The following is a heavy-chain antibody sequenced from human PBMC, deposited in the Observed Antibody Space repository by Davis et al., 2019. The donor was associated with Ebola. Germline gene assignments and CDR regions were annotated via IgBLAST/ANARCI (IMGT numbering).Heavy chain of an antibody. J-gene: IGHJ4*02. Sequence: LSLTCAASGFTFSSYSMNWVRQAPGKGLEWVSSISSSSSYIYYADSVKGRFTISRDNAKNSLYLQMNSLRAEDTAVYYCARDRGNWNDVFFDYWGQGTLVTVSS. CDR3: ARDRGNWNDVFFDY. CDR2: ISSSSSYI. CDR1: GFTFSSYS. V-gene: IGHV3-21*01. D-gene: IGHD1-1*01.